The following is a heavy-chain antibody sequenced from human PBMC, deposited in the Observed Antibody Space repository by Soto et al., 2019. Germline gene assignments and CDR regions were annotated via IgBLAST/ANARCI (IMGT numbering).Heavy chain of an antibody. CDR3: AKDPEITVICFDI. J-gene: IGHJ3*02. D-gene: IGHD3-22*01. V-gene: IGHV3-23*01. CDR1: GFTFSSYA. CDR2: ISGSGGST. Sequence: GGSLRLSCAASGFTFSSYALSWVRQAPGKGLEWVSAISGSGGSTYYADSVTGRFTISRDTSKNTLYLQMNSLRAEDTAVYYFAKDPEITVICFDIWGQGTMVTVSS.